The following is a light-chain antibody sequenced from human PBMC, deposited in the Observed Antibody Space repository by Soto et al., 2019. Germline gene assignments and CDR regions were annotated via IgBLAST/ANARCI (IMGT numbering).Light chain of an antibody. Sequence: DIQMTQSPSSLSASVGDRVTITCQASQDIGKYLNWYQQKPGKAPKLLIYDASNLETGVPSRFSGSGSGTDFTFTISSLQPEDIATYFCKQYSDLPFTFGGGAKVEIK. CDR2: DAS. CDR1: QDIGKY. V-gene: IGKV1-33*01. CDR3: KQYSDLPFT. J-gene: IGKJ4*01.